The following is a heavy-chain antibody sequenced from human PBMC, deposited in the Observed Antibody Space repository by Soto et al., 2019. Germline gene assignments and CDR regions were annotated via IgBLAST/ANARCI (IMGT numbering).Heavy chain of an antibody. D-gene: IGHD2-15*01. CDR3: AKGLPPYCSGGSCYSFHGMDV. CDR1: GVTFDDYT. Sequence: PGGSLRLSCAASGVTFDDYTMHWVRQAPGKGLEWVSLISWDGGSTYYADSVKGRFTISRDNSKNSLYLQMNSLRTEDTALYYCAKGLPPYCSGGSCYSFHGMDVWGQGTTVTVSS. CDR2: ISWDGGST. V-gene: IGHV3-43*01. J-gene: IGHJ6*02.